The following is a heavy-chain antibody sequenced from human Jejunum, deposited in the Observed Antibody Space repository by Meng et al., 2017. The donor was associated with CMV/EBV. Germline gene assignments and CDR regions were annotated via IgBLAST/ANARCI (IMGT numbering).Heavy chain of an antibody. Sequence: EAGGGLAQPGGSLTLSCAASGFTVGSKYMNWLRQAPGKGLQWVSVINADGGTHYADSVRGRFIISRDNSKNTVHLQMNSLTDEDTAVYYCGRDRGEGGFFDYWGQGTLVTVSS. CDR1: GFTVGSKY. CDR2: INADGGT. J-gene: IGHJ4*01. V-gene: IGHV3-66*01. CDR3: GRDRGEGGFFDY. D-gene: IGHD3-16*01.